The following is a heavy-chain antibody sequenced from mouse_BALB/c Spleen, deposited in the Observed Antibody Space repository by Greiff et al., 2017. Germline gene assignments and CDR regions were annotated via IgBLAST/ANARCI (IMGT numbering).Heavy chain of an antibody. Sequence: VQLKESGPGLVQPSQSLSITCTVSGFSLTSYGVHWVRQSPGKGLEWLGVIWSGGSTDYNAAFISRLSISKDNSKSQVFFKMNSLQANDTAIYYCASYGNYRGYAMDYWGQGTSVTVSS. D-gene: IGHD2-1*01. CDR1: GFSLTSYG. CDR3: ASYGNYRGYAMDY. V-gene: IGHV2-2*02. CDR2: IWSGGST. J-gene: IGHJ4*01.